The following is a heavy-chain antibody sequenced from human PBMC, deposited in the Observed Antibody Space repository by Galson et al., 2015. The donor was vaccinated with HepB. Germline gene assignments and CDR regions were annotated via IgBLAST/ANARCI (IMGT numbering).Heavy chain of an antibody. D-gene: IGHD6-13*01. V-gene: IGHV3-73*01. CDR2: ISSKASDNAT. J-gene: IGHJ4*02. CDR3: LRLGDLFGYSSS. CDR1: GFTFGGSA. Sequence: SLRLSCAASGFTFGGSAIHWVRQASGKGPEWVGRISSKASDNATAYAASLKVRFTISRDDSKNTAYLHMNSLKTEDTSVYYCLRLGDLFGYSSSWCQGTLVTVSS.